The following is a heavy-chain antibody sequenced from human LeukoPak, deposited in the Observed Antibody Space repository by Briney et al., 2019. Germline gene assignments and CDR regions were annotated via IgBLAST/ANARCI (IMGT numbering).Heavy chain of an antibody. CDR3: AKAAWLDN. V-gene: IGHV3-7*04. J-gene: IGHJ4*02. Sequence: GGSLRLSCAASGFTFSSYAMSWVRQAPGKGLEWVAKISEDGSVENYVDSVKGRVTISRDNAKTSVSLQMNSLRVEDTAVYNCAKAAWLDNWGQGTPVIVSS. CDR2: ISEDGSVE. CDR1: GFTFSSYA. D-gene: IGHD2-21*01.